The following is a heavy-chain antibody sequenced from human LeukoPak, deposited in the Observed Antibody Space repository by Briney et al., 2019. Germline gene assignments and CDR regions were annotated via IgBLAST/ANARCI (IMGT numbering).Heavy chain of an antibody. D-gene: IGHD6-13*01. CDR3: ARDSHYGYTNSWYRLVHIDY. CDR1: GFTFSSYS. CDR2: ISSSSSYI. V-gene: IGHV3-21*01. J-gene: IGHJ4*02. Sequence: PGGSLRLSCAASGFTFSSYSMIWVRQAPGKGLEWVSSISSSSSYIFFADSVKGRFTISRANAKPSLELQMNSLRAEDTAVYYCARDSHYGYTNSWYRLVHIDYWGQGTLVTVSS.